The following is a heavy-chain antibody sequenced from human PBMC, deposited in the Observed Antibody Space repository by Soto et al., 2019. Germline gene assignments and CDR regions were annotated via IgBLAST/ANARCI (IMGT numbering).Heavy chain of an antibody. CDR3: AHSRPPRLLDY. J-gene: IGHJ4*02. CDR1: GFSLGTSGVG. Sequence: QITLKESGPTLVKPTQTHTLTCTFSGFSLGTSGVGVGWIRQPPGKALEWLALIYWDDDKRYSPSLNSRLTITKDTSKNQVVLTMTNMHPVDTATYYCAHSRPPRLLDYWGQGTLVTVSS. CDR2: IYWDDDK. D-gene: IGHD6-6*01. V-gene: IGHV2-5*02.